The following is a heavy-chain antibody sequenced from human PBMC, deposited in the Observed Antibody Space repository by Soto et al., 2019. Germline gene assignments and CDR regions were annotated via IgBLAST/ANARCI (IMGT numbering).Heavy chain of an antibody. D-gene: IGHD7-27*01. J-gene: IGHJ4*02. CDR1: GFFFSSYT. CDR2: FSATSENT. Sequence: EVQLLESGGGLVQPGGSLRLSCVGSGFFFSSYTMTWVRQAPGKGLEWVSSFSATSENTYYADSVRGRFTISRDNSKNTLFLQRNSLSAEDTAMYYCAKAGDQNWVSLPFDYWGRGILVIFSS. CDR3: AKAGDQNWVSLPFDY. V-gene: IGHV3-23*01.